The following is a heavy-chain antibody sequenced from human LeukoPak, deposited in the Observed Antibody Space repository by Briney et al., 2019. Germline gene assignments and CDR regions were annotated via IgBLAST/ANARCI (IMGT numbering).Heavy chain of an antibody. V-gene: IGHV3-30*18. J-gene: IGHJ4*02. CDR1: GFTFSSYG. D-gene: IGHD6-19*01. CDR2: ISNDGSNK. Sequence: GGSLRLSCAASGFTFSSYGIHWVRQAPGKGLEWVAVISNDGSNKYYADSVKGRFTISRDNSKNTVYLQMNSLRGEDTAVYYCAKTWGNSAWQPLDYWGQGTLVTVSS. CDR3: AKTWGNSAWQPLDY.